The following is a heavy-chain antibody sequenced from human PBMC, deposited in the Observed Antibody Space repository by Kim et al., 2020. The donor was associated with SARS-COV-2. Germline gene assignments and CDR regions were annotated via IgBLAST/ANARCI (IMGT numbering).Heavy chain of an antibody. CDR3: ARHEYCSSTSCPAPLDY. D-gene: IGHD2-2*01. J-gene: IGHJ4*02. V-gene: IGHV3-11*06. Sequence: VKGRFTISRDNAKNSLYLKMTSLRAEDTAVYYCARHEYCSSTSCPAPLDYWGQGTLVTVSS.